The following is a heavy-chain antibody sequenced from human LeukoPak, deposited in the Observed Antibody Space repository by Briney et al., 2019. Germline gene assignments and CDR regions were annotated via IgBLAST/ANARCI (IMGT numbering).Heavy chain of an antibody. CDR3: ARLGWRYYGSGSFNWFDP. Sequence: SETLSLTCSVSGGSVSSYYWSWIRQPPGKGLEWIGYVHYSGSTYYNPSLKSRVTVSVDTSKNQFSLKVSSVTAADTAVYYCARLGWRYYGSGSFNWFDPWGQGTLVTVSS. J-gene: IGHJ5*02. D-gene: IGHD3-10*01. V-gene: IGHV4-59*02. CDR2: VHYSGST. CDR1: GGSVSSYY.